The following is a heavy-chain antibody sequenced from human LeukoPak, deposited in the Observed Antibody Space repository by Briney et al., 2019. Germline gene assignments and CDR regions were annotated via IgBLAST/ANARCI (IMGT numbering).Heavy chain of an antibody. J-gene: IGHJ5*02. CDR2: ISFNGRDN. Sequence: GGPLRLSCVASGFLFSNSGMHWLRQAPGKGLEWVSFISFNGRDNFYVDSVKGGFTISRDNSQNMVYLQSNSLTVEHTAIYFCLRGGEYFVSSLGAGFYPWGQGTLVIVS. CDR1: GFLFSNSG. CDR3: LRGGEYFVSSLGAGFYP. V-gene: IGHV3-30*03. D-gene: IGHD1-26*01.